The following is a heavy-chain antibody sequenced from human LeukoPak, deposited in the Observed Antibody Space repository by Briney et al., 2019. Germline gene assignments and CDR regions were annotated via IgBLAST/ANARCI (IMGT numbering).Heavy chain of an antibody. CDR1: GGTFSSYA. J-gene: IGHJ6*02. CDR2: ISAYNGNT. V-gene: IGHV1-18*01. D-gene: IGHD6-19*01. CDR3: ARGKVAGSAHYYYGMDV. Sequence: GASVKVSCKASGGTFSSYAIGWVRQAPGQGLERMGWISAYNGNTNYAQKLQGRVTMTTDTSTSTAYMGLRSLRSDDTAVYYCARGKVAGSAHYYYGMDVWGQGTTVTVSS.